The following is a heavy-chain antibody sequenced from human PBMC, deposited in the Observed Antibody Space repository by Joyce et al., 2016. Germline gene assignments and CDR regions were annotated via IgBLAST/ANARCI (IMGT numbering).Heavy chain of an antibody. V-gene: IGHV3-21*01. J-gene: IGHJ5*02. CDR3: AREIGGNTLKSHWFHP. D-gene: IGHD1/OR15-1a*01. CDR1: GFPFGTQS. CDR2: ISSRSTLI. Sequence: VESGGGLVKPGESLRLSGVGSGFPFGTQSMNWVRQAPGKGREGGASISSRSTLIAKAASVKGRFTISRDNAKDSLYLQMDSLRVEDTAVYYCAREIGGNTLKSHWFHPWGQGTAVTVSS.